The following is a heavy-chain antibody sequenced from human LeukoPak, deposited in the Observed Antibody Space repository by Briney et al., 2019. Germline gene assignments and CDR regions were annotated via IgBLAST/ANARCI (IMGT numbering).Heavy chain of an antibody. CDR3: ARGRFGDYDYLWGSSRDAFDI. J-gene: IGHJ3*02. V-gene: IGHV3-21*01. CDR1: GFTFSSYA. CDR2: ISSSSSYI. Sequence: KAGGSLRLSCAASGFTFSSYAMSWVRQAPGKGLEWVSSISSSSSYIYYADSVKGRFTISRDNAKNSLYLQMNSLRAEDTAVYYCARGRFGDYDYLWGSSRDAFDIWGQGTMVTLSS. D-gene: IGHD3-16*01.